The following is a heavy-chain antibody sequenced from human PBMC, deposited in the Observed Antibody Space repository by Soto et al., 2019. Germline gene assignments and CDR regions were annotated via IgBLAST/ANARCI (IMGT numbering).Heavy chain of an antibody. Sequence: SETLSLTCTVSGGSISSGDYYWSWIRQPPGKGLEWIGYIYYSGSTYYNPSLKSRVTISVDTSKNQFSLKPSSVTAADTAVYYCARDSSSSGIDYWGQGTLVTVSS. D-gene: IGHD6-6*01. CDR3: ARDSSSSGIDY. CDR2: IYYSGST. CDR1: GGSISSGDYY. V-gene: IGHV4-30-4*01. J-gene: IGHJ4*02.